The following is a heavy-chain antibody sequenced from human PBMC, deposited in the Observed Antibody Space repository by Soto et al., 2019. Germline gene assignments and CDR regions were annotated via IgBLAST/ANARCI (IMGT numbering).Heavy chain of an antibody. CDR2: VYSSGGT. J-gene: IGHJ5*02. CDR1: GGSMSSYY. D-gene: IGHD3-3*01. Sequence: QVHLPQSGPGLVNPSETLSLTCTVSGGSMSSYYWTWIRQPAGKGLELIGRVYSSGGTHYNPSLKSRVTISLDTSKNQFSLRLLSVTDADTAVYYCARGQRFSDWFDPWGQGTLVTVSS. V-gene: IGHV4-4*07. CDR3: ARGQRFSDWFDP.